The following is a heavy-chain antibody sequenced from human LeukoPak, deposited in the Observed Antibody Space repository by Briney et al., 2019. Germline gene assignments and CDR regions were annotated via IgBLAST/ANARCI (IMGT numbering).Heavy chain of an antibody. D-gene: IGHD1-26*01. Sequence: PGGSLRLSCAASGFTFSSYWMSWVRQAPGKGLEWVSVIYSGDSTHYADSVKGRFTISRDNSKNTLYLQMTSLRAEDTAVYYCAREARGSYFYDWGQGTLVTVSS. J-gene: IGHJ4*02. CDR1: GFTFSSYW. CDR3: AREARGSYFYD. CDR2: IYSGDST. V-gene: IGHV3-66*01.